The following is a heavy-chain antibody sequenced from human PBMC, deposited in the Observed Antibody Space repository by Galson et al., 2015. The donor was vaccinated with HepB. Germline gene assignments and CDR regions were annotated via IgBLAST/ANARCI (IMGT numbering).Heavy chain of an antibody. CDR1: GFTFSDYS. J-gene: IGHJ4*03. Sequence: SLRLSCAASGFTFSDYSMSWVRLAPGKGLEWVSYISSDSTAMYYADSVKGRFTISRDSAENSLYLQMNSLRVEDTAVYYCARYPFRNYYGSGAYFDYWGQGTQVVVSS. CDR2: ISSDSTAM. CDR3: ARYPFRNYYGSGAYFDY. V-gene: IGHV3-48*04. D-gene: IGHD3-10*01.